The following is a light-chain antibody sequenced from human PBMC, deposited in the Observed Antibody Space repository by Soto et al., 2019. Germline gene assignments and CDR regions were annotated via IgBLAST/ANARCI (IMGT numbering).Light chain of an antibody. CDR2: DVS. J-gene: IGLJ2*01. CDR3: SSYTSSSTRV. Sequence: QSVLTQPASVSGSPGQSITISCTGTSSEVGGYNYVSWYQQHPGKAPKLMIYDVSNRPSGVSNRFSGSKSGNTASLTISGLQAEDEAGYYCSSYTSSSTRVFGGGTNVTVL. V-gene: IGLV2-14*01. CDR1: SSEVGGYNY.